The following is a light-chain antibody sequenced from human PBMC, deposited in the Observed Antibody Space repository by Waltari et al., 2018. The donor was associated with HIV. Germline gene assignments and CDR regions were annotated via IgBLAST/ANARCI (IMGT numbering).Light chain of an antibody. Sequence: QSALTQPRSVSGSPGQSVTISCTGTSSDVGGYNYVSWYQHHPNQGPKLLIDDVNKRPAGVPDRLSGSKSGNTASLTISGLQAEDEADYYCCSYADTYFVLFGGRTKLTVL. CDR2: DVN. J-gene: IGLJ2*01. V-gene: IGLV2-11*01. CDR3: CSYADTYFVL. CDR1: SSDVGGYNY.